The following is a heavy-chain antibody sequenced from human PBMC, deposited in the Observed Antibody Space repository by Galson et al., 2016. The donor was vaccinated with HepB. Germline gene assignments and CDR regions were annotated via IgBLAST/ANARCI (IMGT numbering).Heavy chain of an antibody. Sequence: SLRLSCAASGFIVSSNYMSWVRQAPGKGLEWVSVIYSGGTTYYADSVKGRLTISRDNSKNTLYLQLNSLRAEDTAVYYCARGHYDILTGYYGALDYWGQGTLVTVSS. V-gene: IGHV3-53*01. J-gene: IGHJ4*02. D-gene: IGHD3-9*01. CDR3: ARGHYDILTGYYGALDY. CDR2: IYSGGTT. CDR1: GFIVSSNY.